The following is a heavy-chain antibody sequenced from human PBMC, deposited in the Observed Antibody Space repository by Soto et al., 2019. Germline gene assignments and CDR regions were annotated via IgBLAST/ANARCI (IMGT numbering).Heavy chain of an antibody. V-gene: IGHV1-69*06. CDR3: ASGNCSSTSCYTRYYFDY. CDR2: IIPSFGTA. D-gene: IGHD2-2*02. J-gene: IGHJ4*02. CDR1: GGTFSSYA. Sequence: QVQLVQSGAEVKKPGSSVKVSCKASGGTFSSYAISWVRQAPGQGLEWMGGIIPSFGTANYAQKFQGRVTITADKSTSTAYMELSSLRSEDTAVYYCASGNCSSTSCYTRYYFDYWGQGTLVTVSS.